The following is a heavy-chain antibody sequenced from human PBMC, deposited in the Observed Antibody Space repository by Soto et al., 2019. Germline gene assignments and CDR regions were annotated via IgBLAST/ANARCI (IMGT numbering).Heavy chain of an antibody. CDR3: ARDRRFGDGGFDP. CDR2: IYYSGST. Sequence: QVQLQESGPGLVKPSQTLSLTCTVSGGSISSGDYYWSWIRQPPGKGLEWIGYIYYSGSTFYNPSLKSRVTISVDTSKNQFSLKLSSVTAADTAVYYCARDRRFGDGGFDPWGQGTLVTVSS. V-gene: IGHV4-30-4*01. D-gene: IGHD3-10*01. CDR1: GGSISSGDYY. J-gene: IGHJ5*02.